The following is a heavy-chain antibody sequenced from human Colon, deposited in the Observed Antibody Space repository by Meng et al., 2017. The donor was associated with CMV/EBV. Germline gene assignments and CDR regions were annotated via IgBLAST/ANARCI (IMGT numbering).Heavy chain of an antibody. CDR1: GFTFDDYA. J-gene: IGHJ6*02. Sequence: GGSLRLSCAASGFTFDDYAMHWVRQAPGKGLEWVSGISWNSGSIGYADSVKGRFTISRDNAKNSLYLQMNSLRAEDTALYYCAKGHDFWSGLYPYYGMDVWGQGTTVTVSS. V-gene: IGHV3-9*01. CDR3: AKGHDFWSGLYPYYGMDV. CDR2: ISWNSGSI. D-gene: IGHD3-3*01.